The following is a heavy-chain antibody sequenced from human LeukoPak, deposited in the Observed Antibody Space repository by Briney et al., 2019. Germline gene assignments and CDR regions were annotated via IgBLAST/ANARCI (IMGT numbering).Heavy chain of an antibody. J-gene: IGHJ5*02. V-gene: IGHV3-20*04. Sequence: PGGSLRLSCAASGFTFDDYGMSWVRQAPGKGLEWVSGINRNGSSAGYADSVKGRFTISRDNAKNSLYLQMNSLRAEDTAFYYCARFCDCSSTSCYPNWFDPWGQGTLVTV. CDR2: INRNGSSA. CDR1: GFTFDDYG. CDR3: ARFCDCSSTSCYPNWFDP. D-gene: IGHD2-2*01.